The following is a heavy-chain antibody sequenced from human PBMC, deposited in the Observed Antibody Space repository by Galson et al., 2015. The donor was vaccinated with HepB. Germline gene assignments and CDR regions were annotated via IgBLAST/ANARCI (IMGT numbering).Heavy chain of an antibody. CDR1: GFTFDDYA. V-gene: IGHV3-9*01. D-gene: IGHD3-10*01. CDR2: ISWNSDSI. CDR3: AKDVTMVRGVGRYYGMDV. J-gene: IGHJ6*02. Sequence: SLRLSCASSGFTFDDYAMHWVRQAPGKGLEWVSGISWNSDSIGYADSVKGRFTISRDNSKNTLYLQMNSLRAEDTVVYYCAKDVTMVRGVGRYYGMDVWGQGTTVTVSS.